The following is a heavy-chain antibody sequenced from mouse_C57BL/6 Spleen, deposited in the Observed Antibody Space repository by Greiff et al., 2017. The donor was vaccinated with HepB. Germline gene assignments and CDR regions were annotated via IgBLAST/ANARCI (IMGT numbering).Heavy chain of an antibody. D-gene: IGHD1-1*01. CDR1: GFTFSDYG. CDR3: ARRYYYGSRYYAMDY. Sequence: DVQLVESGGGLVKPGGSLKLSCAASGFTFSDYGMHWVRQAPEKGLEWVAYISSGSSTIYYADTVKGRFTISRDNAKNTLFLQMTSLRSEDTAMYYCARRYYYGSRYYAMDYWGQGTSVTVSS. V-gene: IGHV5-17*01. CDR2: ISSGSSTI. J-gene: IGHJ4*01.